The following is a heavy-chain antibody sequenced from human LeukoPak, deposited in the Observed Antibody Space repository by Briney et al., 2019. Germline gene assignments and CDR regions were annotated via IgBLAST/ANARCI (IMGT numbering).Heavy chain of an antibody. CDR3: AREGGQQLGLYCFDY. J-gene: IGHJ4*02. V-gene: IGHV3-21*01. Sequence: GGSLRLSCVASGFTFRSYSMIWVRQAPGKGLEWVSSISSSSTYTYHADSVKGRFTISRDNAKNSLYLQMNNLRVEDTAVYYCAREGGQQLGLYCFDYWGKGTLVTVSS. CDR2: ISSSSTYT. CDR1: GFTFRSYS. D-gene: IGHD6-13*01.